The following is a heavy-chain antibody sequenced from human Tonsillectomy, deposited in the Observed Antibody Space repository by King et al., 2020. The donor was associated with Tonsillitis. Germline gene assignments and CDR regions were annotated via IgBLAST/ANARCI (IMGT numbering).Heavy chain of an antibody. Sequence: EVQLVESGGGLVQPWGSLRLSCAASGFTFSSHWMHWVRQAPGKGLVWVSRINSDGSSTIYAASVKARFTISRDNARNTLYLQMNSLRAEDTAVYYCARLEWELSVPDYWGQRTLVTVSS. CDR3: ARLEWELSVPDY. J-gene: IGHJ4*02. D-gene: IGHD1-26*01. V-gene: IGHV3-74*01. CDR1: GFTFSSHW. CDR2: INSDGSST.